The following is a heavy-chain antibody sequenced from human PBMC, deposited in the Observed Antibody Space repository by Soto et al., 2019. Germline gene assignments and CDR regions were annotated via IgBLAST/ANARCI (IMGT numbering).Heavy chain of an antibody. CDR3: ARDTLGGAYEFWH. CDR1: GITVTGCF. V-gene: IGHV3-66*01. CDR2: ISSDGSS. J-gene: IGHJ4*02. Sequence: GSLRLSCAASGITVTGCFMTWVRQAPGKGLEWVSVISSDGSSYYADSVKGRFIIYIDISKNTLFIEMNSLRVEDRAVYYGARDTLGGAYEFWHGGQGTRVTVAS. D-gene: IGHD3-3*01.